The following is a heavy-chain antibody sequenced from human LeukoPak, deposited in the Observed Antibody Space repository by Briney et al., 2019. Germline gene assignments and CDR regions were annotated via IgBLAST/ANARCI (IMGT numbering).Heavy chain of an antibody. CDR1: GGSISSGGYS. CDR3: ARSGSYDAFDI. Sequence: SETLSLTCAVSGGSISSGGYSWSWIRQPPGKGLEWIGYIYHSGSTYYNPSLKSRVTISVDGSKNQFSLKLSSVTAADTAVYYCARSGSYDAFDIWGQGTMVTVSS. J-gene: IGHJ3*02. CDR2: IYHSGST. D-gene: IGHD1-26*01. V-gene: IGHV4-30-2*01.